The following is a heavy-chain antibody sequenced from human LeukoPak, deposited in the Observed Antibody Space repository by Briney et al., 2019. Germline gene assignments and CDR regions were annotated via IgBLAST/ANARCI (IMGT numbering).Heavy chain of an antibody. J-gene: IGHJ3*02. CDR2: IYSGGST. Sequence: GSLRLSCAASGFAVSNNYMSWVRQAPGKGLEWVSIIYSGGSTYYADSVKGRFTISRDNSKNTLYLQMNSLRAEDTAVYYCAREGHDRYAFDMWGQGTMVTVSS. CDR1: GFAVSNNY. CDR3: AREGHDRYAFDM. D-gene: IGHD3-22*01. V-gene: IGHV3-53*01.